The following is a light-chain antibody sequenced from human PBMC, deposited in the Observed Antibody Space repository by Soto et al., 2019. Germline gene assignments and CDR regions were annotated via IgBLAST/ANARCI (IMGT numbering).Light chain of an antibody. J-gene: IGLJ1*01. Sequence: QSALTRPRSVSGSPGQSVTISCTGTSSDVGGYNYVSWYQQNPGKGPKLMIFDVSKRPSGVPDRFSGFKSGNTASLTISGLQAEDEGDYYCCSYAGSYTLYVFGSGTKVTVL. CDR2: DVS. V-gene: IGLV2-11*01. CDR3: CSYAGSYTLYV. CDR1: SSDVGGYNY.